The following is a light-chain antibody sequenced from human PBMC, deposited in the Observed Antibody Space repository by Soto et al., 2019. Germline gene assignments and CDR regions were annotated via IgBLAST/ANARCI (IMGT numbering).Light chain of an antibody. J-gene: IGLJ1*01. CDR1: SSDVGGYNY. Sequence: QSALTQPASVSGSPGQSITISCTGTSSDVGGYNYVSWYQQHPGKAPKLIIFEVSYRPSGISNRFSASKSGDTASLTISGLQADDEADYYCCSYRDSRTPIFGSGNKVTV. CDR2: EVS. CDR3: CSYRDSRTPI. V-gene: IGLV2-14*01.